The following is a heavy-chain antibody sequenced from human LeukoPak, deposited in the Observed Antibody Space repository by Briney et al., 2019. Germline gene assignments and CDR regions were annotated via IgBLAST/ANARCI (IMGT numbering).Heavy chain of an antibody. CDR1: GYSLSELS. D-gene: IGHD1-26*01. V-gene: IGHV1-24*01. CDR2: FDPGDDET. Sequence: ASVKVSCKVSGYSLSELSTDWVRQAPGQGLEWKGGFDPGDDETIYAQKFQGRVTMTEDTSTDTAYLELSSLRSEDTAVYFCATEKDLLLDSWGQGTPVTVSS. CDR3: ATEKDLLLDS. J-gene: IGHJ5*01.